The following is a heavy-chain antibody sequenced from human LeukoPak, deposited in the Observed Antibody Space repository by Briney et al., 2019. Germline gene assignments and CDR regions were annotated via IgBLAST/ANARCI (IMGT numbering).Heavy chain of an antibody. V-gene: IGHV4-34*01. CDR1: GGSFSGYY. J-gene: IGHJ4*02. D-gene: IGHD3-22*01. CDR2: INHSGST. Sequence: SETLSLTCAVYGGSFSGYYWSWIRQSPGKGLEWIGEINHSGSTNYNPSLKSRVTISVDTSENQFSLKLRSVTAIDTAVYYCARLYDSSGYGRNFDYWGQGTLVTVSS. CDR3: ARLYDSSGYGRNFDY.